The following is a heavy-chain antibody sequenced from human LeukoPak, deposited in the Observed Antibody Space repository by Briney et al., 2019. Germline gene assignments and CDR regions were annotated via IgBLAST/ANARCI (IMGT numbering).Heavy chain of an antibody. CDR1: GFTFSSYA. D-gene: IGHD2-15*01. Sequence: GGSLRLSCAASGFTFSSYAMSWVRQAPGKGLEWVSAISGSGGSTNYADSVKGRFTISRDNSKNTLYLQMNSLRAEDTAVYYCAKVDCSGGSCYYPDYWGQGTLVTVSS. CDR3: AKVDCSGGSCYYPDY. J-gene: IGHJ4*02. V-gene: IGHV3-23*01. CDR2: ISGSGGST.